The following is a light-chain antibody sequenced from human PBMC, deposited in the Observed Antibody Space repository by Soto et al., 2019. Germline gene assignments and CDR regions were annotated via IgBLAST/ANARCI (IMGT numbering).Light chain of an antibody. V-gene: IGLV4-60*03. CDR2: LEGSGSY. Sequence: QPVLTQSSSASASLGSSVKLTCTLSSGHRSYIIAWHQQQPGKAPRYLMKLEGSGSYNQGSGVPDRFSGSSAGADRYLTMSILQSEDEADYYCETWDSNIRVFGGGTKLTVL. CDR1: SGHRSYI. CDR3: ETWDSNIRV. J-gene: IGLJ2*01.